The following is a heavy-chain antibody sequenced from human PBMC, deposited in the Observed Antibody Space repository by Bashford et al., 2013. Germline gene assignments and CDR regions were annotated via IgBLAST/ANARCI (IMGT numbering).Heavy chain of an antibody. D-gene: IGHD5-12*01. CDR3: ARVSNGSGYEPLDY. V-gene: IGHV4-59*01. Sequence: SETLSLTCTVSGVSISSYYWSWIRQPPGKGLEWIGYSGSTNYNPSLKSRVSISVDTSKNQFSLKLSSVTAADTAVYYCARVSNGSGYEPLDYVGPGTWSPSP. CDR1: GVSISSYY. J-gene: IGHJ4*02. CDR2: SGST.